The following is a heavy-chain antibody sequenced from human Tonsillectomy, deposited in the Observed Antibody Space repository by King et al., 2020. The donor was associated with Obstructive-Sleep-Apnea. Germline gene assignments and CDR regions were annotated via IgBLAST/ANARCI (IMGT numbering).Heavy chain of an antibody. Sequence: VQLVESGGDLVHPGGSLRLSCAASGFTLSEYNMNWVRQAPGKGLEWISYISSSSTTIYYSGSVKGRFTISRDNTENSLYLQLSSLRAEDTAVYYCARVERIQLWSTTTGGVDYWGQGTLVTVSS. CDR3: ARVERIQLWSTTTGGVDY. J-gene: IGHJ4*02. CDR1: GFTLSEYN. CDR2: ISSSSTTI. D-gene: IGHD5-18*01. V-gene: IGHV3-48*04.